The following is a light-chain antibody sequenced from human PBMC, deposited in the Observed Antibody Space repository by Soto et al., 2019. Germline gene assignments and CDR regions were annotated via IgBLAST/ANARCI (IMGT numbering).Light chain of an antibody. CDR2: DVS. CDR1: SSDVGGYNY. Sequence: QSVLTQPASVSGSPGQSITISCTGTSSDVGGYNYVSWYQQHPGKAPKLMIYDVSNRPSGVSNRFSGSKSGNTASLTISGLQAEDEADYYCSSYTSSSTLDVFGTGTKVPV. J-gene: IGLJ1*01. CDR3: SSYTSSSTLDV. V-gene: IGLV2-14*01.